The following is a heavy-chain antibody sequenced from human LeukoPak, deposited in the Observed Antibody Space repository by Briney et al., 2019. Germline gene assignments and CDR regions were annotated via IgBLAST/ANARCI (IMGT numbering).Heavy chain of an antibody. CDR2: ISGYIDNT. D-gene: IGHD3-22*01. V-gene: IGHV1-18*01. J-gene: IGHJ4*02. CDR3: AREGGDYYDSSGYYRGLLDY. CDR1: RYTFTNYA. Sequence: GASLKVSSKASRYTFTNYAISWVRQAPGQGLEWMGWISGYIDNTNYAQKVQGRVTITTDTFTSTAYMELRRMRSEDTAVYYCAREGGDYYDSSGYYRGLLDYWGQGTLVTVSS.